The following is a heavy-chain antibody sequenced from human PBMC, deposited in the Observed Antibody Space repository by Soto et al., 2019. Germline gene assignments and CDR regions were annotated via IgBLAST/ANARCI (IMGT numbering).Heavy chain of an antibody. D-gene: IGHD3-22*01. V-gene: IGHV1-46*01. J-gene: IGHJ4*02. CDR1: GYTFTSYD. CDR3: ARGGTYYYDSSHY. CDR2: INPIGSMT. Sequence: ASVKVSCKASGYTFTSYDINWVRQAPGLGLEWMGRINPIGSMTSYAQKFQGRVTITRDTSTSTVYMELSSLRSEDTAVYYCARGGTYYYDSSHYWGQGTLVTVSS.